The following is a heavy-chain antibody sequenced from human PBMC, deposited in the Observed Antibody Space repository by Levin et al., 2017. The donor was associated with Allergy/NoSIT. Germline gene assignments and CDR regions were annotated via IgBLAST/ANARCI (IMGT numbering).Heavy chain of an antibody. D-gene: IGHD6-19*01. CDR1: GYTFTSYG. V-gene: IGHV1-18*01. J-gene: IGHJ3*02. CDR3: AGDDAVAEDAFDI. Sequence: ASVKVSCKASGYTFTSYGISWVRQAPGQGLEWMGWISAYNGNTNYAQKVQGRVTMTTDTSTSTAYMELRSLRSDDTAVYYCAGDDAVAEDAFDIWGQGTMVTVSS. CDR2: ISAYNGNT.